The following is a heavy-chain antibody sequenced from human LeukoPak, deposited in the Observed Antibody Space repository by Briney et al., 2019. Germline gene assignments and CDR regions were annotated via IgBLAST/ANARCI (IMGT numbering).Heavy chain of an antibody. V-gene: IGHV4-59*01. D-gene: IGHD5-12*01. CDR3: ARGSGYSTSRPFDY. J-gene: IGHJ4*02. CDR2: IYYSVNT. CDR1: GGSINSYY. Sequence: PSETLSLTCTVSGGSINSYYWSWIRQPPGKGLEWIGYIYYSVNTNYNPSLKDRVTISADTSNNQFSLKLSSVTAADTAVYYCARGSGYSTSRPFDYWGQGTLVTVSS.